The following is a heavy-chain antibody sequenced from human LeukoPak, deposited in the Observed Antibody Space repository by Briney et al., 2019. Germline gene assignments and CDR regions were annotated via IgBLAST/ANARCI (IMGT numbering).Heavy chain of an antibody. V-gene: IGHV3-21*01. J-gene: IGHJ4*02. CDR2: ISSGGGYI. CDR3: ASLEYSSAYFDS. D-gene: IGHD6-6*01. CDR1: GFTFSSYS. Sequence: PGGSLRLSCAASGFTFSSYSMHWVRQPPGKGLEWVSSISSGGGYIYYADSVKGRFTISRDNAENSLSLQMNSVRAEDTAVYYCASLEYSSAYFDSWGQGALVTVSS.